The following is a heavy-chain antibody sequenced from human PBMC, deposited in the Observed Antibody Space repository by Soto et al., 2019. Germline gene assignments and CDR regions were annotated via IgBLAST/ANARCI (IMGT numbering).Heavy chain of an antibody. CDR3: ATGGSPLNAYYYGMDV. D-gene: IGHD2-15*01. Sequence: GESLKISCKGSGYSFTSYWIGWVRQMPGKGLEWMGIIYPGDSDTRYSPSFQGQVTISADKSISTAYLQWSSLKASDTAMYYCATGGSPLNAYYYGMDVWGQGTTVTVSS. CDR2: IYPGDSDT. J-gene: IGHJ6*02. CDR1: GYSFTSYW. V-gene: IGHV5-51*01.